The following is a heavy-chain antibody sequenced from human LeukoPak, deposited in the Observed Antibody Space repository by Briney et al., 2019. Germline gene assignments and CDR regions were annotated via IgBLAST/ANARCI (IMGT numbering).Heavy chain of an antibody. J-gene: IGHJ3*02. CDR2: IYTSGST. V-gene: IGHV4-61*02. Sequence: PSGTLSLTCAVSGGSISSGSYYWSWIRQPAGKGLEWIGRIYTSGSTNYNPSLKSRVTISVDTSKNQFSLKLSSVTAADTAVYYCASEVYYYDSSGNAFDIWGQGTMVTVSS. CDR1: GGSISSGSYY. D-gene: IGHD3-22*01. CDR3: ASEVYYYDSSGNAFDI.